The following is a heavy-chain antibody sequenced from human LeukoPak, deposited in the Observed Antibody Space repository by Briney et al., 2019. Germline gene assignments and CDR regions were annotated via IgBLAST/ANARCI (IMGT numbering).Heavy chain of an antibody. CDR1: GFTFSSYG. V-gene: IGHV3-30*18. J-gene: IGHJ4*02. CDR3: AKEIDTAMVDDY. D-gene: IGHD5-18*01. CDR2: ISYDGSNK. Sequence: GRSLRLSCAASGFTFSSYGMHWVRQAPGEGLEWVAVISYDGSNKYYADSVKGRFTISRDNSKNTLYLQMNSLRAEDTAVYYCAKEIDTAMVDDYWGQGTLVTVSS.